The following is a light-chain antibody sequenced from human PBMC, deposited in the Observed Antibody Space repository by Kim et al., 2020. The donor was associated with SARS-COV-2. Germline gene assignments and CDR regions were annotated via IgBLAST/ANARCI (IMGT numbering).Light chain of an antibody. CDR2: YDS. Sequence: PGKTARITCGGNNIGGKSVIWYQQKPGLAPVLVIYYDSDRPSGIPERFSGSNSGNTATLTISRVEAGDEADYYCQVWDSSSDPHVVFGGGTQLTVL. CDR3: QVWDSSSDPHVV. J-gene: IGLJ2*01. V-gene: IGLV3-21*04. CDR1: NIGGKS.